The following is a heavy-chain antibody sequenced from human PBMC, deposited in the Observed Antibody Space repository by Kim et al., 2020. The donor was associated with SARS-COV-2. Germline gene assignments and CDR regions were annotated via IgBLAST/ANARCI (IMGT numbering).Heavy chain of an antibody. D-gene: IGHD6-6*01. Sequence: KSRVTISVDTSKNQFSLKLSSVTAADTAVYYCARQQRPSIAARPVDWFDPWGQGTLVTVSS. V-gene: IGHV4-59*08. J-gene: IGHJ5*02. CDR3: ARQQRPSIAARPVDWFDP.